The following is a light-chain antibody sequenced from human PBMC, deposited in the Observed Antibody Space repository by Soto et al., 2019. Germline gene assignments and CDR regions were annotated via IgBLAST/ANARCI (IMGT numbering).Light chain of an antibody. CDR2: GAS. CDR3: QHYNNWPPYT. Sequence: EIVMTQSPATLSVSPGERVTLSCRASQRVSSNLAWYQQKPGQAPRLLIYGASTRATGIPARFSGSGSETAFTLTISSLQSEDFAVYYCQHYNNWPPYTFGQGTKLEIK. CDR1: QRVSSN. V-gene: IGKV3-15*01. J-gene: IGKJ2*01.